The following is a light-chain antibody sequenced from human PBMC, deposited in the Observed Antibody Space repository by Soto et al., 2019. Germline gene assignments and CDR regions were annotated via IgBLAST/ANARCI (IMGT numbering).Light chain of an antibody. CDR1: SGDVGGYNY. CDR2: EVS. CDR3: SSYTSSSTWV. J-gene: IGLJ3*02. V-gene: IGLV2-14*01. Sequence: QSVLTQPASVSGSPGQSITISCTGTSGDVGGYNYVSWYQQHPGKAPKLMIYEVSNRPSGVSDRFSGSRSGNTASLTISGLQAEDESDYYCSSYTSSSTWVFXGGTKLTVL.